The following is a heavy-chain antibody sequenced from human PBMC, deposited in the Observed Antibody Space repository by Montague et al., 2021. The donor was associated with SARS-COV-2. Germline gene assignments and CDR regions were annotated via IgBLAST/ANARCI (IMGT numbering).Heavy chain of an antibody. J-gene: IGHJ6*02. CDR2: INHSGST. D-gene: IGHD6-19*01. Sequence: SETLSLTCTVSGGSISSYYWSWIRQPPGKGLEWIGEINHSGSTNYNPSLKSRVTISVDTSKNQFSLKLTSVTAADTAVYYCARDSRTSGWGYWYHGLDVWGQGTTVIVSS. V-gene: IGHV4-34*01. CDR1: GGSISSYY. CDR3: ARDSRTSGWGYWYHGLDV.